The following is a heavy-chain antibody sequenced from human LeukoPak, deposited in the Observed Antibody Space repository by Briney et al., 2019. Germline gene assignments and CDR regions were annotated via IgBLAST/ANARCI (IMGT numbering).Heavy chain of an antibody. Sequence: GRSLRLSCAASGFTFDDYAMHWVRQAPGKGLEWVSGISWNSGSIGYADSVKGRFTISRDNAKNSLYPQMSSLRAEDTALYSCAKDSRMITFGGVIVRAFYWGQGTLVTVSS. J-gene: IGHJ4*02. CDR1: GFTFDDYA. D-gene: IGHD3-16*02. CDR2: ISWNSGSI. V-gene: IGHV3-9*01. CDR3: AKDSRMITFGGVIVRAFY.